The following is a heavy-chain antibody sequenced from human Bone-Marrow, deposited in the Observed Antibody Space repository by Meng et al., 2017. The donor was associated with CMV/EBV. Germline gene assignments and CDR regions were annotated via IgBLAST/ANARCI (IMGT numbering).Heavy chain of an antibody. CDR3: ARDPYSNYVYYYYYYGKDF. Sequence: SVKVSCKASGGTFSSYAVSWVRQAPGQGLEWMGGTIPILGIANYAQKFQGRVTITADKSTSTAYMELSSLRSEDTAVYYCARDPYSNYVYYYYYYGKDFWGQGTTVTVSS. J-gene: IGHJ6*02. CDR2: TIPILGIA. CDR1: GGTFSSYA. D-gene: IGHD4-11*01. V-gene: IGHV1-69*10.